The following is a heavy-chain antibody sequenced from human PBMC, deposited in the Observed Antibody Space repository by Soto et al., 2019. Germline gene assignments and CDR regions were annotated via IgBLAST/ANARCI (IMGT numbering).Heavy chain of an antibody. J-gene: IGHJ6*02. Sequence: GGSLRLSCAASGFTFSSYSMNWVRQAPGRGLEWVGFIRSKAYGGTTEYAASVKGRFTISRDDSKSIAYLQMNSLKTEDTAVYYCTRESGSYAYYYYGMDVWGQGTTVTVSS. D-gene: IGHD1-26*01. CDR2: IRSKAYGGTT. CDR1: GFTFSSYS. V-gene: IGHV3-49*04. CDR3: TRESGSYAYYYYGMDV.